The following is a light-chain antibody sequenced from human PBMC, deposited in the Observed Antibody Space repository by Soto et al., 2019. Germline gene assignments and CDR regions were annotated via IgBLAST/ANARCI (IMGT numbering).Light chain of an antibody. Sequence: EIVMTQSPATLSVSPGERATLSCRASQSVSRNFAWYQQRPAQAPRLLIYDVSTRATGVPTRFSGSGSGTEFTLTISSLQSEDFAVYYWQPYHDWPLTFGGGTRVEIK. CDR3: QPYHDWPLT. CDR1: QSVSRN. V-gene: IGKV3D-15*01. J-gene: IGKJ4*01. CDR2: DVS.